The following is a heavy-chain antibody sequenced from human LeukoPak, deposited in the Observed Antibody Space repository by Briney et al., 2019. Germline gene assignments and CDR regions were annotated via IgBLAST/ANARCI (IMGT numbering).Heavy chain of an antibody. CDR1: GGSISSSSYY. CDR3: ARQASSGKSFDI. Sequence: PSETLSLTCTVSGGSISSSSYYWGWIRQPPGKGLEWIGSIYYSGSTYYNPSLKSRVTISVDTSKDQFSLKLSSVTAADTAVYYCARQASSGKSFDIWGQGTMVTVSS. CDR2: IYYSGST. V-gene: IGHV4-39*01. D-gene: IGHD3-10*01. J-gene: IGHJ3*02.